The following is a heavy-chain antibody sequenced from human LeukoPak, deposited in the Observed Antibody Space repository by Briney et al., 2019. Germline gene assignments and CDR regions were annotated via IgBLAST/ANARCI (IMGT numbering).Heavy chain of an antibody. V-gene: IGHV3-30*04. J-gene: IGHJ6*02. CDR2: ISYDGSSK. CDR3: ARDIGCGGDCYYYYYYGMDV. CDR1: GFTFSSYA. Sequence: GGSLRLSCAASGFTFSSYAMHWVRQAPGKGLEWVAVISYDGSSKYYADSVKGRFTISRDNSKNTLYLQMNSLRAEDTAVYYCARDIGCGGDCYYYYYYGMDVWGQGTTVTVSS. D-gene: IGHD2-21*02.